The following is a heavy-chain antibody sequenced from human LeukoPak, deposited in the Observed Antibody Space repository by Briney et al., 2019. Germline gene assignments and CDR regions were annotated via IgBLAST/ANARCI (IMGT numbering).Heavy chain of an antibody. Sequence: PGGSLRLSCATSQFNFNNYGMTWVRQAPGKGLEWVSSITGSGGDTQYADSVQGRFTISRDNSKNTLYLQMNSLRAEDTAVYYCAKDPNGDYIGTFDIWGQGTMVTVSS. CDR3: AKDPNGDYIGTFDI. D-gene: IGHD4-17*01. J-gene: IGHJ3*02. CDR2: ITGSGGDT. V-gene: IGHV3-23*01. CDR1: QFNFNNYG.